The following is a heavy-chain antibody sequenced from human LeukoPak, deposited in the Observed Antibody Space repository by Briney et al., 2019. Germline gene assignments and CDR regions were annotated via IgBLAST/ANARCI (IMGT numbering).Heavy chain of an antibody. Sequence: SAMVSCKASGGTYSSYAISWVRQAAGQGLEWMGGIIPIFGTANYAQKFQGRVTITADESTSTAYMELSSLRSEDTAVYYCARDIEFYYYYGMDVWGQGTTVTVSS. CDR2: IIPIFGTA. J-gene: IGHJ6*02. V-gene: IGHV1-69*13. CDR3: ARDIEFYYYYGMDV. D-gene: IGHD3-16*02. CDR1: GGTYSSYA.